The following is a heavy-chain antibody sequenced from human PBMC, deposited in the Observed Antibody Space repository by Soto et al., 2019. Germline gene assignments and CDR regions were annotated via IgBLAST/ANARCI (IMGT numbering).Heavy chain of an antibody. V-gene: IGHV3-23*01. CDR3: AKDIRQSGSCFDY. D-gene: IGHD2-15*01. CDR2: ISGSGGST. Sequence: EVQLLESGGGLVQPGGSLRLSCAASGFTFNSYAMSWVRQAPGKGLEWVSTISGSGGSTYYADSVEGRFTISRDSSKNTLYLQMNTLRAEDTAVYYCAKDIRQSGSCFDYWGQGTLVTVSS. CDR1: GFTFNSYA. J-gene: IGHJ4*02.